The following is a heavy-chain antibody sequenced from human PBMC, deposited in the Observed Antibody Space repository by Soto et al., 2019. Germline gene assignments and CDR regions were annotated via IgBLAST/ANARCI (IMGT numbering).Heavy chain of an antibody. CDR1: GFTFSAYA. V-gene: IGHV3-23*01. D-gene: IGHD1-1*01. Sequence: EVQLLESGGGLVQPGGSLRLSCAASGFTFSAYAMSWVRQAPGKGLEWVSSIASDSVTYYSDSVTGRFTISRDNSKKTVSLQLDSLRADDTAVYYCVEPGAYWTRWGQGTPVTVSS. CDR3: VEPGAYWTR. CDR2: IASDSVT. J-gene: IGHJ4*02.